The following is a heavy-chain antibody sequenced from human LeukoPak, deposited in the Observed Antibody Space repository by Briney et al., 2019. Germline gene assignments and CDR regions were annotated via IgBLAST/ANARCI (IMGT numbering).Heavy chain of an antibody. J-gene: IGHJ4*02. Sequence: GESLKISCKGSGYSFTTYWIGWVRQMPGKGLEWMGIIYPGDSDTRYSPSFQGQVTISADKSISTAYLQWSSLKASDNAMYYCATSESQTRFDFWGQGTLVTVSS. CDR3: ATSESQTRFDF. CDR1: GYSFTTYW. CDR2: IYPGDSDT. V-gene: IGHV5-51*01. D-gene: IGHD1/OR15-1a*01.